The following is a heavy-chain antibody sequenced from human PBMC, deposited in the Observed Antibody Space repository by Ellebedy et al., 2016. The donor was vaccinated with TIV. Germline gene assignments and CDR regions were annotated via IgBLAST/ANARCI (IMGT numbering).Heavy chain of an antibody. CDR1: GFNFSSYW. CDR3: ARRASYGDYAVQVNPWFDP. J-gene: IGHJ5*02. Sequence: GESLKISCAASGFNFSSYWMTWVRQAPGTGLEWVAKIRQEGDEIYYVESVKGRFTISRDNAKNSLFLQMNSRRVEDTDVYYCARRASYGDYAVQVNPWFDPWGQGTLVTVSS. CDR2: IRQEGDEI. D-gene: IGHD4-17*01. V-gene: IGHV3-7*01.